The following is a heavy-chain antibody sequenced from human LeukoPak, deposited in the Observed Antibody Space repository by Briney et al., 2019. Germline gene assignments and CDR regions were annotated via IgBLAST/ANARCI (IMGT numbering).Heavy chain of an antibody. Sequence: PGGSLRLSCAASGFTFSSYWMSWVRQAPGKGLEWVANIKQDGSEKYYVDSVKGRFTISRDNSKNMIYLEMSSLKTEDTAVYYCAKERNLEIAVAGTIFDYWGQGTLVTVSS. CDR1: GFTFSSYW. CDR2: IKQDGSEK. V-gene: IGHV3-7*01. CDR3: AKERNLEIAVAGTIFDY. D-gene: IGHD6-19*01. J-gene: IGHJ4*02.